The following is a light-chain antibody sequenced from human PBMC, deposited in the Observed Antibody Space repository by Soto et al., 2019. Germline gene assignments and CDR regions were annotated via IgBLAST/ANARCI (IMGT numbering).Light chain of an antibody. CDR2: GVK. J-gene: IGLJ1*01. V-gene: IGLV2-14*01. CDR1: GRDIVAYDY. CDR3: SSYTTSYFYV. Sequence: QSAPTQPASVSASPGQSITISRLGSGRDIVAYDYVSWYQQHPGKAPKLLIYGVKNRPSGVSYRFSASKSAFTASLTISGLQAEDEAHYYCSSYTTSYFYVFGPGTKVTVL.